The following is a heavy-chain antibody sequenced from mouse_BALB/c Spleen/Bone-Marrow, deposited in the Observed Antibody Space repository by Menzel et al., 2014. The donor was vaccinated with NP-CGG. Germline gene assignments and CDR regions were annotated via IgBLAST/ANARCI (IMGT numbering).Heavy chain of an antibody. CDR2: IWGDGST. D-gene: IGHD2-14*01. CDR1: GFSLTSYG. CDR3: AKQDYYRYDYAMDY. J-gene: IGHJ4*01. Sequence: VQGVESGTGLVAPSQSLSIPCTVSGFSLTSYGVVWVRQPPGKGLEWLGVIWGDGSTNYHSALISRLSISKDNSKSQVFLKLNSLQTDDTATYYCAKQDYYRYDYAMDYWGQGTSVTVSS. V-gene: IGHV2-3*01.